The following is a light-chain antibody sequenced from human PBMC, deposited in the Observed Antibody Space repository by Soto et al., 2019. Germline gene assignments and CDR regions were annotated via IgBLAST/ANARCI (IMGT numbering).Light chain of an antibody. CDR2: EVT. CDR1: SSDVGGYNY. Sequence: QSALTQPRSVSGSPGQSITISCTGTSSDVGGYNYVSWYQQHPGKAPKLMIYEVTNRPSGVSNRFSGSKSGNTASLTISGLQDEDEGDYYCCSPAGSYTWVFGGGTKLTVL. V-gene: IGLV2-11*01. CDR3: CSPAGSYTWV. J-gene: IGLJ3*02.